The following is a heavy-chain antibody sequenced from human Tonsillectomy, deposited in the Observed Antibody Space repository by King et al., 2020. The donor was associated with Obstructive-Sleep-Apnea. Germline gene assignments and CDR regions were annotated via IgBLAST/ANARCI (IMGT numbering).Heavy chain of an antibody. CDR3: ARDLVTAASSD. J-gene: IGHJ4*02. CDR1: GYTFTNYG. CDR2: ISGYNGNT. D-gene: IGHD6-13*01. V-gene: IGHV1-18*01. Sequence: VQLVQSGAEVKKPGASVKVSCKASGYTFTNYGISWVRQAPGQGLEWMGWISGYNGNTNYAQNFQDRVTMTMGTSTTTVYMELRSLRSDDTAVYYCARDLVTAASSDWGQGTLVTVSS.